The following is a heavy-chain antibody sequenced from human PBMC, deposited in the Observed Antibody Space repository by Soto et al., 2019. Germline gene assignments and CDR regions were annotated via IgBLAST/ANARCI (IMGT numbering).Heavy chain of an antibody. CDR1: GGSIISSNW. J-gene: IGHJ6*02. V-gene: IGHV4-4*02. D-gene: IGHD3-10*01. CDR3: ARCYGSGSSYYYYYGMDV. CDR2: IYHSGST. Sequence: SETLSLTCAVSGGSIISSNWWSFVRQPPGKGLEWIGEIYHSGSTNYNPSLKSRVTISVDKSKNQFSLKLSSVTAADTAVYYCARCYGSGSSYYYYYGMDVWGQGTTVTVSS.